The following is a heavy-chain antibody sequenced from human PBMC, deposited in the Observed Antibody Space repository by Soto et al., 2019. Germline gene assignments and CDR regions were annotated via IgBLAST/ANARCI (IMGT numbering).Heavy chain of an antibody. CDR1: GYECRKYG. CDR3: AKEQFLYYSNSLWGLHA. J-gene: IGHJ6*02. Sequence: QPGRSPRLSSEGYGYECRKYGIHWVRQAPGKGLEWVAVIAYDSSVKYYADSVKGRFTVSRDNSKNTVHLQMNSLRADDTAVYYCAKEQFLYYSNSLWGLHALGQGPTGSVSS. V-gene: IGHV3-30*18. D-gene: IGHD6-6*01. CDR2: IAYDSSVK.